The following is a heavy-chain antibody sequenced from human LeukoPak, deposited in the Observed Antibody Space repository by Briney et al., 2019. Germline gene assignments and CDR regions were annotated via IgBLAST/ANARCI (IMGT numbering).Heavy chain of an antibody. J-gene: IGHJ4*02. Sequence: SVKVSCKASGGTFSSYAISWVRQAPGQGLEWMGRIIPILGIANYAQKFQGRVTITADESTSTAYMELSSLRSEDTAVYYCARDSDQYRAFDYWGQGTLVTVSS. CDR3: ARDSDQYRAFDY. CDR2: IIPILGIA. CDR1: GGTFSSYA. V-gene: IGHV1-69*04. D-gene: IGHD5-18*01.